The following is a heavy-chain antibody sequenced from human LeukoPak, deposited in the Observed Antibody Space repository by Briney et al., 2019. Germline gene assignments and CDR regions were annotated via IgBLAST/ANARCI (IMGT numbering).Heavy chain of an antibody. CDR2: ISNKGKT. CDR3: AREYYSLSGRNWFDP. Sequence: SETLSLTCTVSGGSNSDYYWIWIRQPPGKGLEWVGHISNKGKTNYSPSLNSRVTISVDKSRNQFSLNLSSVTAADTAVYYCAREYYSLSGRNWFDPWGQGTLVTVSS. V-gene: IGHV4-59*01. J-gene: IGHJ5*02. D-gene: IGHD3-10*01. CDR1: GGSNSDYY.